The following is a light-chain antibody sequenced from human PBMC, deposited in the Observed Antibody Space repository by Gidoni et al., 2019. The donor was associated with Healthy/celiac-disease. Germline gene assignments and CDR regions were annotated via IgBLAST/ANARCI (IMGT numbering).Light chain of an antibody. CDR1: QSLSSHS. V-gene: IGKV3-20*01. Sequence: EIVLTQSPGTPSLSPGESATLSCRASQSLSSHSLAWYQQKPGQAPRLLIFGTSSMATGVPDRFSGSGSGADFTLIITRLEPEDFALYYCQQYGGSPLTFGGGTKIE. CDR2: GTS. CDR3: QQYGGSPLT. J-gene: IGKJ4*01.